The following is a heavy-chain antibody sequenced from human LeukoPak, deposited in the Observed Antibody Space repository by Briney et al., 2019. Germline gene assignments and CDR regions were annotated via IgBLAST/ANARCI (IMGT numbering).Heavy chain of an antibody. CDR1: GFTFSSYE. J-gene: IGHJ4*02. CDR3: AKGGKYSSSPIDY. Sequence: SGGSLRLSCAAPGFTFSSYEMNWVRQAPGKGLEGVSTISGSGGSTYYADSVKGRFTISRDNPKNTLYLQMNRLRAEDTAVYYRAKGGKYSSSPIDYWGQGTLVTVSS. V-gene: IGHV3-23*01. D-gene: IGHD6-13*01. CDR2: ISGSGGST.